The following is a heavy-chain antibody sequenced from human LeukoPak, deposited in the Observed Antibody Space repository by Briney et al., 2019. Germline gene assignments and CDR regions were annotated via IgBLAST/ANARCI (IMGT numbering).Heavy chain of an antibody. D-gene: IGHD3-10*01. CDR3: ARAPLRGRYFDY. V-gene: IGHV3-64*01. Sequence: GGSLRLSCAASGFTFSSYAMHWVRQAPGKGLEYVSAISSNGGSTYYANSVKGRFTISRDNSKNTLYLQMGSLRAEDMAVYYCARAPLRGRYFDYWGQGTLVTVS. CDR2: ISSNGGST. J-gene: IGHJ4*02. CDR1: GFTFSSYA.